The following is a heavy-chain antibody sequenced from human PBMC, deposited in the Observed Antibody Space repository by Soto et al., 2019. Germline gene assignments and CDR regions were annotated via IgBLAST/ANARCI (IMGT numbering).Heavy chain of an antibody. Sequence: GGSLRLSCAASGFTFSSYAMSWVRQAPGKGLEWVSAISGSGGSTYYADSVKGRFTISRDNSKNTLYLQMNSLRAEDTAVYYCAKPNYYDSSGYPLLDAFDIWGQGTMVTVSS. CDR2: ISGSGGST. CDR1: GFTFSSYA. D-gene: IGHD3-22*01. V-gene: IGHV3-23*01. J-gene: IGHJ3*02. CDR3: AKPNYYDSSGYPLLDAFDI.